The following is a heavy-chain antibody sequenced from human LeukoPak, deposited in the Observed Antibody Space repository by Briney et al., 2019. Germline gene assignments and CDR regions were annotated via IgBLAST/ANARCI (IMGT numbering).Heavy chain of an antibody. CDR1: GFTFSSYS. J-gene: IGHJ5*02. CDR2: ISSSSSTI. CDR3: AREVVVVATDWFDP. D-gene: IGHD2-15*01. V-gene: IGHV3-48*02. Sequence: SGGSLRLSCAASGFTFSSYSMNWVRQAPGKGLEWVPYISSSSSTIYYADSVKGRFTISRDNAKNSLYLQMNSLRDEDTAVYYCAREVVVVATDWFDPWGQGTLVTVSS.